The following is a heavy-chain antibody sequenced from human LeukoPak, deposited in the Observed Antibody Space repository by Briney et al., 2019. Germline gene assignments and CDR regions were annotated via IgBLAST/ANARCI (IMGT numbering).Heavy chain of an antibody. V-gene: IGHV3-7*01. CDR2: IKQDGSEK. CDR1: GFTFSSYG. J-gene: IGHJ4*02. Sequence: PGRSLRLSCAASGFTFSSYGMHWVRQAPGKGLEWVANIKQDGSEKYYVDSVKGRFTISRDNAKNSLYLQMNSLRAEDTAVYYCARAREYYYDSSGDYWGQGTLVTVSS. CDR3: ARAREYYYDSSGDY. D-gene: IGHD3-22*01.